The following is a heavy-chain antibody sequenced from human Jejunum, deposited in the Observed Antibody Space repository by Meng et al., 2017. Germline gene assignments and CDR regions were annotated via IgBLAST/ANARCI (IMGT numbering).Heavy chain of an antibody. J-gene: IGHJ4*02. CDR1: GYTFTDYL. CDR2: IKPNSGGT. CDR3: AREGNYYGSGSSPLDS. Sequence: QVPLVQSGAEVKKPGASVKVSCKASGYTFTDYLIHWVRQAPGQGLEWMGRIKPNSGGTNFAQKFQGRITMARDTSISTAYMGLTTLRSDDTAVYYCAREGNYYGSGSSPLDSWGQGALVTVSS. D-gene: IGHD3-10*01. V-gene: IGHV1-2*06.